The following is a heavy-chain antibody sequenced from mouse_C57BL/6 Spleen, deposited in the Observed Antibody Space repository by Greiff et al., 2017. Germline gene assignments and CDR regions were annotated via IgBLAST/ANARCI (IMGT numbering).Heavy chain of an antibody. CDR2: IYPGDGDT. Sequence: VNLVESGPELVKPGASVKISCKASGYAFSSSWMNWVKQRPGKGLEWIGRIYPGDGDTNYNGKLKGKATLTADKSSSTAYMQLSSLSSEYSAVYFCARSGAYDDAAWGQGTTLTVSS. CDR1: GYAFSSSW. D-gene: IGHD2-12*01. V-gene: IGHV1-82*01. J-gene: IGHJ2*01. CDR3: ARSGAYDDAA.